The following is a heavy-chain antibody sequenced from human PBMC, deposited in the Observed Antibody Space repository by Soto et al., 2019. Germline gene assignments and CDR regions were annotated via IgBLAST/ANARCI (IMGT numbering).Heavy chain of an antibody. J-gene: IGHJ5*02. CDR1: GGTFSSYA. CDR3: ARVGEPTYYDFWSGEINWFDP. D-gene: IGHD3-3*01. CDR2: IIPIFGTA. Sequence: SVKVSCKASGGTFSSYAISWVRQAPGQGLEWMGGIIPIFGTANYAQKFQGRVTITADESTSTAYMELSSLRSEDTAVYYCARVGEPTYYDFWSGEINWFDPWGQGTLVTVSS. V-gene: IGHV1-69*13.